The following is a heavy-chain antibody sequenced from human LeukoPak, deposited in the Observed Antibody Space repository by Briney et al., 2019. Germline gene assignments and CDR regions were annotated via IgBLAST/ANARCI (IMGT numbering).Heavy chain of an antibody. J-gene: IGHJ4*02. D-gene: IGHD5-24*01. Sequence: SVKVSCKASGGTFSSYAISWVRQAPEQGLEWMGGIIPIFGTANYAQKFQGRVTITTDESTSTAYMELSSLRSEDTAVYYCAREGDGYSFFDYWGQGTLVTVSS. V-gene: IGHV1-69*05. CDR1: GGTFSSYA. CDR3: AREGDGYSFFDY. CDR2: IIPIFGTA.